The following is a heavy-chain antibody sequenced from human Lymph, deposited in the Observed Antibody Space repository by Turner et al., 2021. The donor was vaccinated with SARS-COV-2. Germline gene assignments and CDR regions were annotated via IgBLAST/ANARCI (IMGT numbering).Heavy chain of an antibody. V-gene: IGHV4-4*02. Sequence: QVQLQESCPGLVKPSGTLSLTCAVSGGSISSSNWWNWVRQPPGKGLEWIWEIYRSGSTNYNPSLKSRVTMSLDKSKNQFSLKLSSVTAADAAVYYCARYCSSTSCYTCRSAVGGYGMDVWGQGTTVTVSS. CDR2: IYRSGST. J-gene: IGHJ6*02. CDR3: ARYCSSTSCYTCRSAVGGYGMDV. CDR1: GGSISSSNW. D-gene: IGHD2-2*02.